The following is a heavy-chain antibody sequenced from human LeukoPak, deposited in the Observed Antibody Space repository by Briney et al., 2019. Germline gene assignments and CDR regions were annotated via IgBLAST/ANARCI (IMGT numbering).Heavy chain of an antibody. Sequence: PPETLSLTCAVYVGSFTGFYWSWIRHPPGRGQGWSGEINLSGRTTYNTSLTSRVTISVDTSKNQAYLKLSSVTAADTAVYYCASRTYYYDSSGYHWGQGTLVTVPS. D-gene: IGHD3-22*01. V-gene: IGHV4-34*01. CDR3: ASRTYYYDSSGYH. J-gene: IGHJ4*02. CDR1: VGSFTGFY. CDR2: INLSGRT.